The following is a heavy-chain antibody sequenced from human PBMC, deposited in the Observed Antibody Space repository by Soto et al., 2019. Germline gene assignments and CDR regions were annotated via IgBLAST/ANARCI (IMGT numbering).Heavy chain of an antibody. D-gene: IGHD6-13*01. CDR2: ISGYNGNT. CDR1: GYTFSNYG. CDR3: ARGGSSWSAEYYQH. J-gene: IGHJ1*01. V-gene: IGHV1-18*01. Sequence: QVQLVQSGAEVKKPGASVKVSCKASGYTFSNYGVNWVRQAPGQGPEWMGWISGYNGNTNYAQTLQGRVTMTTDTSTSTAYMELRSLRSDDTAIYYCARGGSSWSAEYYQHWGQGTPVIVSS.